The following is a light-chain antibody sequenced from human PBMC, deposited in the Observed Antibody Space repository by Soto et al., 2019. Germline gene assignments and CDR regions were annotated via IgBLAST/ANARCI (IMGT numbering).Light chain of an antibody. V-gene: IGLV2-14*03. Sequence: QSALTQPASVSGSPGQSITISCTGTSSDIGGYNYISWYQQHPGKAPKFIIYDVRNRPSGVSNRFSGSRSGNTASLTISGLQAEDEADYYCSSYTSSSTAIFGGGTKLT. CDR2: DVR. CDR3: SSYTSSSTAI. CDR1: SSDIGGYNY. J-gene: IGLJ2*01.